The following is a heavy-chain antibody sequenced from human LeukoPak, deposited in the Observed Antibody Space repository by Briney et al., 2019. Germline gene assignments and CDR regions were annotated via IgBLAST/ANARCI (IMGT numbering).Heavy chain of an antibody. CDR1: GYSFTTYS. CDR2: IYPGDSDT. J-gene: IGHJ4*02. CDR3: ARQFRDSSGYYSYYFDY. D-gene: IGHD3-22*01. V-gene: IGHV5-51*01. Sequence: GEPLKISCKGSGYSFTTYSIGWVRQMPGRGLEWMGIIYPGDSDTRYSPSFQGQVTISADKSISTAYLQWSSLKASDTAMYYCARQFRDSSGYYSYYFDYWGQGTLVTVSS.